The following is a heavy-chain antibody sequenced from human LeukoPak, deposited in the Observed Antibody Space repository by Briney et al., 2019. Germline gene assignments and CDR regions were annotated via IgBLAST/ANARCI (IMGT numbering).Heavy chain of an antibody. CDR3: TREEPRHYFDF. CDR2: INPAGGST. V-gene: IGHV1-46*01. J-gene: IGHJ4*02. D-gene: IGHD1-26*01. CDR1: GYTFTDYY. Sequence: ASVKASCKTSGYTFTDYYIHWVRQAPGQGLEWMGIINPAGGSTSYAQKFQGRITLTRDTTTNTFYMEVSRLRSEDTAVYYCTREEPRHYFDFWGQGSLVTVSS.